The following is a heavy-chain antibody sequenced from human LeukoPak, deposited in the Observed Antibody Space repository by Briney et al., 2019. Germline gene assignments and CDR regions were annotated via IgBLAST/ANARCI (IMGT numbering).Heavy chain of an antibody. CDR3: ARVGITIFGVDWYYFDY. Sequence: SETLSLTCTVSGYSISSGYYWGWIRQPPGKGLEWIGSTYHSGSTCYNPSLKSRVTISVDTSKNQFSLKLSSVTAADTAVYYRARVGITIFGVDWYYFDYWGQGTLVTVSS. CDR1: GYSISSGYY. V-gene: IGHV4-38-2*02. D-gene: IGHD3-3*01. CDR2: TYHSGST. J-gene: IGHJ4*02.